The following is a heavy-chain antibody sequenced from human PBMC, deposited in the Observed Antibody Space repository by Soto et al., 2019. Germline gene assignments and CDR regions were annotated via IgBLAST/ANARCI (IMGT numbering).Heavy chain of an antibody. J-gene: IGHJ4*02. Sequence: VELVESGGGFVKPGGSLRLSCAASGFSFSLRYMSWIRQSPGRGLEWVSYISPGGDNIQYADFVNGRFTISRDNPKDSLYLQMHSLRVEDTDVYYCVTETQWPFDDWGQGTLVTVSS. D-gene: IGHD2-8*01. CDR1: GFSFSLRY. CDR2: ISPGGDNI. CDR3: VTETQWPFDD. V-gene: IGHV3-11*01.